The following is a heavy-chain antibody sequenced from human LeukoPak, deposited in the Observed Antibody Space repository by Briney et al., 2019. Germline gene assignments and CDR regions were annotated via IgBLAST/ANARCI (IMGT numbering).Heavy chain of an antibody. D-gene: IGHD6-13*01. CDR2: ISSSSSTI. CDR3: ARGSAAAGFDY. Sequence: GGSLRLSCAASGFTFSSYSMNWVRQAPGKGLEWVSYISSSSSTIYYADSVKGRFTISRNNAKNSLYLQMNSLRAEDTAVYYCARGSAAAGFDYWGQGTLVTVSS. J-gene: IGHJ4*02. V-gene: IGHV3-48*01. CDR1: GFTFSSYS.